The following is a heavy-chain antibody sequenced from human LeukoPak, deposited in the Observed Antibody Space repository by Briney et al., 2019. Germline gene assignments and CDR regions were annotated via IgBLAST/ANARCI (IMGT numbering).Heavy chain of an antibody. CDR3: AKDMSSSSPQGAFDI. Sequence: GGSLRLSCAASEFTFDDYAMHWVRQAPGKGLEWVSGISWNSGSIGYADSVKGRFTISRDNAKNSLYLQMNSLRAEDTALYYCAKDMSSSSPQGAFDIWGQGTMVTVSS. CDR1: EFTFDDYA. V-gene: IGHV3-9*01. J-gene: IGHJ3*02. D-gene: IGHD6-6*01. CDR2: ISWNSGSI.